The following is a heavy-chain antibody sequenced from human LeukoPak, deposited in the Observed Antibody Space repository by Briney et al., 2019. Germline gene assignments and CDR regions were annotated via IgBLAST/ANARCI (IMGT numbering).Heavy chain of an antibody. V-gene: IGHV3-74*01. CDR1: GFTFSNHW. CDR2: INSDGSGT. J-gene: IGHJ3*02. Sequence: GGSLRLSCAASGFTFSNHWMHWVRQAPGKGLVWVSRINSDGSGTHYADSVKGRFAISRDNAKNTLSLQMNSLGADDTAIYYCAREAVESDAFDTWGRGTMVTVSS. D-gene: IGHD4-23*01. CDR3: AREAVESDAFDT.